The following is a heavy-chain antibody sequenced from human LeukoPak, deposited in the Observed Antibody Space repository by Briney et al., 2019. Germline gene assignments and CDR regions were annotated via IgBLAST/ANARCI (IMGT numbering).Heavy chain of an antibody. CDR2: MSAYNGNT. J-gene: IGHJ4*02. V-gene: IGHV1-18*01. CDR3: ARDNNSGSYYDPLDY. CDR1: GYTFTSYG. Sequence: AAVKVSCKASGYTFTSYGISWVRQAPGQGLEWMGWMSAYNGNTNYAQKLQGRVTMTTDTSTSTAYMELRSLRSDDTAVYYCARDNNSGSYYDPLDYWGQGTLVTVSS. D-gene: IGHD1-26*01.